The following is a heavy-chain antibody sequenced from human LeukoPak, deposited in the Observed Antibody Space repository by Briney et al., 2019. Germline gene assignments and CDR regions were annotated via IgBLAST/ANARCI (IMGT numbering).Heavy chain of an antibody. CDR2: ISGSGGST. V-gene: IGHV3-23*01. J-gene: IGHJ4*02. Sequence: GGSLRLSCAASGLTFSSYAMSWFCQPPGKGLEWVSAISGSGGSTYYADSVKGRFTISRDNSKNTLYLQMNSLRAEDTAVYYCARETDRAFDSWGQGTLVSVSS. CDR1: GLTFSSYA. CDR3: ARETDRAFDS.